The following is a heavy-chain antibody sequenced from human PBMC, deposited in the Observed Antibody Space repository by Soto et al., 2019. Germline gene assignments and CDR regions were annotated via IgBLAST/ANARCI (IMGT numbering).Heavy chain of an antibody. V-gene: IGHV3-48*02. D-gene: IGHD4-4*01. Sequence: EVQLVESGGGLVQPGGSLRLSCAASGFTFSSYSMNWVRQAPGKGLEWVSYISSSSSTIYYADSVKGRFTISRDNAKNSLYLQMNSLRDEDTSVYYCARGRRLQGHGWFDPWGQGTLVTVSS. CDR2: ISSSSSTI. CDR1: GFTFSSYS. J-gene: IGHJ5*02. CDR3: ARGRRLQGHGWFDP.